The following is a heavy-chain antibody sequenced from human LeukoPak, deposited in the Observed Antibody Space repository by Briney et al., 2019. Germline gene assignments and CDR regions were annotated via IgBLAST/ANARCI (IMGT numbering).Heavy chain of an antibody. CDR2: ISYDGSNK. CDR1: GFTFSSYA. D-gene: IGHD5-12*01. J-gene: IGHJ6*03. V-gene: IGHV3-30-3*01. CDR3: VRAFGGYDSQLFYYNMDV. Sequence: PGRSLRLSCAASGFTFSSYAMHWVRQAPGKGLEWVAVISYDGSNKYYADSVKGRFTISRDSAKNSLYLEMSSLRVEDTAVYYCVRAFGGYDSQLFYYNMDVWGKGTTVTVSS.